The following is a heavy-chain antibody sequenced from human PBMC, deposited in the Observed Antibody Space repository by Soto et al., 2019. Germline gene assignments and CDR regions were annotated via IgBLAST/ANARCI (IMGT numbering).Heavy chain of an antibody. CDR2: LSAYSANT. D-gene: IGHD3-22*01. Sequence: QVQLVQSGAEVKKPGASVKVSCKASDYTFTSYAINWLRQAPGQGLEWMGWLSAYSANTNYAQKLQGSVTMTTDTSTSTAYMELRSLRSDDTAVYYCPRDSRGYPYGMAVWSQVTTVTVSS. CDR3: PRDSRGYPYGMAV. CDR1: DYTFTSYA. V-gene: IGHV1-18*01. J-gene: IGHJ6*02.